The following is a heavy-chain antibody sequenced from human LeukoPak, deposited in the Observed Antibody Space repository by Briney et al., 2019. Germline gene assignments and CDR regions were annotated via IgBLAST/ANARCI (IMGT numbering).Heavy chain of an antibody. Sequence: ASVKVSCKASGYTFTSYGISWVRQAPGQGLEWMGWISAYNGNTNYAQKLQGRVTMTTDTSTSTAYMELRSLRSDDTAVYYCARVAAVGTGGNWFDPWGQGTLVTVSS. CDR3: ARVAAVGTGGNWFDP. V-gene: IGHV1-18*01. CDR1: GYTFTSYG. CDR2: ISAYNGNT. D-gene: IGHD6-13*01. J-gene: IGHJ5*02.